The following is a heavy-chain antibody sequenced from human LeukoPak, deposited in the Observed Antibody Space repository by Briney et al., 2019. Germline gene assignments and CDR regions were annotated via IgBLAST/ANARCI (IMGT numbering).Heavy chain of an antibody. V-gene: IGHV3-7*01. CDR3: ARLHSSWYDAFDI. D-gene: IGHD6-13*01. CDR2: IKQDGSEK. Sequence: GGSLRLSCAASGFTFSSYWMSWVRQAPGKGLEWVANIKQDGSEKYYVDSVKGRFTISRDNAKNSLYLQMNSLRAEDTAVYYCARLHSSWYDAFDIWGQGTMVTVSS. J-gene: IGHJ3*02. CDR1: GFTFSSYW.